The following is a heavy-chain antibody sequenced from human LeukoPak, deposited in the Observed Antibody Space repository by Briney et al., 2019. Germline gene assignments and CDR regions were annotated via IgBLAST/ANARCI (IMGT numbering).Heavy chain of an antibody. J-gene: IGHJ4*02. Sequence: GGSLRLSCAASGFTFSNAWMSWVRQAPGKGLEWVSAISGSGGSTYYADSVKGRFTISRDNSKNTLYLQMNSLRAEDTALYYCAKLLGYCSGGSCAIDYWGQGTLVTVSS. CDR3: AKLLGYCSGGSCAIDY. V-gene: IGHV3-23*01. CDR2: ISGSGGST. CDR1: GFTFSNAW. D-gene: IGHD2-15*01.